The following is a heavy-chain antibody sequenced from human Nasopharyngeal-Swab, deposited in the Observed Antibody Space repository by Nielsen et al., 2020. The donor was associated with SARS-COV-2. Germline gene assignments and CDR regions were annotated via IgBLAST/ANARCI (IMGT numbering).Heavy chain of an antibody. Sequence: GESLKISCAASGFSISDYWMHWVRQAPGQGLVWVAHINSDGTSITYADSVLGRFTISRDNAENTQYLQMNSLRVEDTAVYYCARGRTPAFAISNAYYQYMDIWGKGTSVTVSS. CDR1: GFSISDYW. J-gene: IGHJ6*03. D-gene: IGHD1-1*01. V-gene: IGHV3-74*01. CDR2: INSDGTSI. CDR3: ARGRTPAFAISNAYYQYMDI.